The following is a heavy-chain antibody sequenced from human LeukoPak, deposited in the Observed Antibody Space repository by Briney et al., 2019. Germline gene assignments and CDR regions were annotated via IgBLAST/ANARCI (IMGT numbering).Heavy chain of an antibody. V-gene: IGHV3-23*01. Sequence: GGSLRLSCAASGFTFSSYAMSWVRHAPGKGLEWVSSISGSGGSTYYADSVKGRFTISRDNSKNTLYLQMNSLRAEDTAVYYCAKGYGGSCDLTYYRFFDYWGQGTLVTVSS. CDR2: ISGSGGST. CDR1: GFTFSSYA. CDR3: AKGYGGSCDLTYYRFFDY. D-gene: IGHD2-15*01. J-gene: IGHJ4*02.